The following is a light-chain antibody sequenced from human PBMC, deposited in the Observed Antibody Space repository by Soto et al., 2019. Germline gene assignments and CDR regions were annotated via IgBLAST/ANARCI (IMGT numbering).Light chain of an antibody. CDR3: SSYTSSSDTYVV. J-gene: IGLJ2*01. V-gene: IGLV2-14*03. Sequence: QSALTQPASVSGSPGLSIAIPCTGSSSDVGGYNYVSWYQHRPGKAPKLRIYDVSIRPSGVSDRFSGSKSGNTASLTISGLQAEDEADYYCSSYTSSSDTYVVFGGGTKLTVL. CDR2: DVS. CDR1: SSDVGGYNY.